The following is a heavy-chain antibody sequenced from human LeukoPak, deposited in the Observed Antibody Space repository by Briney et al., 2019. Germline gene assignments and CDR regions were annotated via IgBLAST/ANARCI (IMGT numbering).Heavy chain of an antibody. D-gene: IGHD2/OR15-2a*01. CDR1: GDSISSSSYY. CDR3: AVVYDYGDY. CDR2: IYYSGST. J-gene: IGHJ4*02. Sequence: SETLSLTCTVSGDSISSSSYYWGWIRQPPGKGLEWIGSIYYSGSTYYNPSLKSRVTISVDTSKNQFSLKLSSVTAADTAVYYCAVVYDYGDYWGQGTLVTVSS. V-gene: IGHV4-39*07.